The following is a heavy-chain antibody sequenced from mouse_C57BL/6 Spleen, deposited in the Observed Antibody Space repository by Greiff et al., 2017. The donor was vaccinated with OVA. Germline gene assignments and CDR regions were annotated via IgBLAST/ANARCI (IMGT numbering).Heavy chain of an antibody. D-gene: IGHD2-4*01. V-gene: IGHV5-4*03. CDR3: AKVDDYDGGYIDY. CDR2: ISDGGSYT. CDR1: GFTFSSYA. J-gene: IGHJ2*01. Sequence: EVMLVESGGGLVKPGGSLKLSCAASGFTFSSYAMSWVRQTPEKRLEWVATISDGGSYTYYPDNVKGRFIISRDNAKNNLYLQMSHLKSEDTAMYYCAKVDDYDGGYIDYWGQGTPLTVSS.